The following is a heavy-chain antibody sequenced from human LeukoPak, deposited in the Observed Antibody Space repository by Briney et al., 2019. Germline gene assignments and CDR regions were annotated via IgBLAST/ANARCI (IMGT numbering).Heavy chain of an antibody. Sequence: GGSLRLSCAASGFSFRSHAMHWVRQAPGKGLEWVAFIRYDGSKKYYADSVKGRFTISRDNSKNTLYLQMNSLRAEDTAVYYCAKTLRQYQLLWGTFDYWGQGTLVTVSS. CDR1: GFSFRSHA. J-gene: IGHJ4*02. V-gene: IGHV3-30*02. CDR3: AKTLRQYQLLWGTFDY. CDR2: IRYDGSKK. D-gene: IGHD2-2*01.